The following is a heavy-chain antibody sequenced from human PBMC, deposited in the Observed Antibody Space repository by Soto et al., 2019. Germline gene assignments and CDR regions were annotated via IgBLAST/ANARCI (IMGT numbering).Heavy chain of an antibody. CDR3: ATGMDNAKIHH. D-gene: IGHD1-1*01. CDR2: IYPADSDT. V-gene: IGHV5-51*01. CDR1: GYSFSNSW. J-gene: IGHJ1*01. Sequence: GESLKSSCKGSGYSFSNSWIVWVRQMPGKGLEWMGIIYPADSDTRYSPSFQGQVTISADKSISTAYLQWSSLTADDTAVYHCATGMDNAKIHHWGQGTLVTVSS.